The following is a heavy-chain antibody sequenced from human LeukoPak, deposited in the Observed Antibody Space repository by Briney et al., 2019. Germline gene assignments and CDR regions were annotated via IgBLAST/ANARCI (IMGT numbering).Heavy chain of an antibody. D-gene: IGHD5-12*01. J-gene: IGHJ4*02. Sequence: GRSLRLSCAASGFTFSNYAIHWVRQAPGKGLEWVSVISYDGTNKYYADSVKGRFTISRDNSKNTLYLQMNSLRAEDTAVYYCARGPSGYHNTGGQGTLVTVSS. CDR1: GFTFSNYA. CDR2: ISYDGTNK. CDR3: ARGPSGYHNT. V-gene: IGHV3-30*04.